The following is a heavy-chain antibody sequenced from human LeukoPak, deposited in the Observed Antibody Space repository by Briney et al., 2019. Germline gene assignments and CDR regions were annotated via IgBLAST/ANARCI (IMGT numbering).Heavy chain of an antibody. Sequence: PGGSLRLPCAASGFTFSSYWMHWVRQAPGKGLVWVSRINSDGSSTSYADSVKGRFTISRDSAKNTLYLQMNSLRAEDTAVYYCAREPPEVLWFGGFDYWGQGTLVTVSS. J-gene: IGHJ4*02. CDR2: INSDGSST. CDR3: AREPPEVLWFGGFDY. V-gene: IGHV3-74*01. CDR1: GFTFSSYW. D-gene: IGHD3-10*01.